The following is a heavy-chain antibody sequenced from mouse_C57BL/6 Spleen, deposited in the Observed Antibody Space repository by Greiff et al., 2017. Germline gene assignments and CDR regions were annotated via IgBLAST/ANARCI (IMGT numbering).Heavy chain of an antibody. CDR1: GYTFTSYW. Sequence: QVQLQQSGAELVRPGSSVKLSCKASGYTFTSYWMDWVKQRPGQGLEWIGNIYPSDSETHYNQKFKDKATLTVDKSSSTAYMQLSSLTSEDSAVYYCARGGNLITTVYWGQGTLVTVSA. V-gene: IGHV1-61*01. CDR2: IYPSDSET. D-gene: IGHD1-1*01. J-gene: IGHJ3*01. CDR3: ARGGNLITTVY.